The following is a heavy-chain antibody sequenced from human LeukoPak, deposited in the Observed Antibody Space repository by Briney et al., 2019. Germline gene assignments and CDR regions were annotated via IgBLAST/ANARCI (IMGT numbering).Heavy chain of an antibody. V-gene: IGHV1-2*06. J-gene: IGHJ4*02. CDR2: INPNNGGT. CDR1: GYTFTGYY. CDR3: ARVKGYSSSWAFRY. Sequence: ASVKVSCKASGYTFTGYYMHWVRQAPGQGLEWMGRINPNNGGTNYAQKFQGRVTMTRDTSISTAYMELSRLRSDDTAVYYCARVKGYSSSWAFRYWGQGTLVTVSS. D-gene: IGHD6-13*01.